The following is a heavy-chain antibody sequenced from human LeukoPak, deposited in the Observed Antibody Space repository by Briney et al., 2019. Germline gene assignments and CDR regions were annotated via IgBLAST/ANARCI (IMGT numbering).Heavy chain of an antibody. CDR2: MSADESIK. V-gene: IGHV3-30*18. J-gene: IGHJ3*02. CDR1: GFTFSSFG. CDR3: AKVHPSGDSFDI. D-gene: IGHD6-25*01. Sequence: GGSLRLSCAASGFTFSSFGMHWVRQAQGKGLEWVAVMSADESIKYYADSVKGRFTISRDNSKNILYLQMSSLRGEDTAVYYCAKVHPSGDSFDIWGQGTMVTVSS.